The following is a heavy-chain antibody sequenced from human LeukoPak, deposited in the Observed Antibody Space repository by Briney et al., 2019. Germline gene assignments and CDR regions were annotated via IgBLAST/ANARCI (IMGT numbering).Heavy chain of an antibody. Sequence: SETLSLTCAVSGGSISSYYWSWIRQPPGKGLEWIGYIYYSGSTNYNPSLKSRVTMSVDTSKNQFSLKLSSVTAADTAVYYCARDLSLAAAGPYFDYWGQGTLVTVSS. D-gene: IGHD6-13*01. V-gene: IGHV4-59*12. CDR2: IYYSGST. CDR1: GGSISSYY. J-gene: IGHJ4*02. CDR3: ARDLSLAAAGPYFDY.